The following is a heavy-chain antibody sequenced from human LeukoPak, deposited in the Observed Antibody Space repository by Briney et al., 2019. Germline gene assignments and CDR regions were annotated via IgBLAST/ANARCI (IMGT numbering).Heavy chain of an antibody. J-gene: IGHJ4*02. V-gene: IGHV4-34*01. CDR1: GGSFRGHS. CDR2: ANYIGIT. CDR3: VLAMSGALTD. Sequence: PSETLSLICAVSGGSFRGHSWTWIRQTPGKGLEWIGEANYIGITDYNPSLKSRVTISIDTSRDQFSLNLASVTAADTGIYYCVLAMSGALTDWGQGTRVAVSS. D-gene: IGHD2-8*02.